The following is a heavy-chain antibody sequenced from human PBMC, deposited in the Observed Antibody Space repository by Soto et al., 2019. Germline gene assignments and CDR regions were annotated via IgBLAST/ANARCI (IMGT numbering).Heavy chain of an antibody. Sequence: PGGSLRLSCAASGFTVSSYHMSWVRQAPGKGLEWVSVIYSAGSADFADSVKGRFTISRDNSKNTLYLQMSSLRAEDTAVYYCAKGRSYYYYYGVDVWGQGTTVTVSS. CDR2: IYSAGSA. J-gene: IGHJ6*02. CDR1: GFTVSSYH. CDR3: AKGRSYYYYYGVDV. V-gene: IGHV3-66*01.